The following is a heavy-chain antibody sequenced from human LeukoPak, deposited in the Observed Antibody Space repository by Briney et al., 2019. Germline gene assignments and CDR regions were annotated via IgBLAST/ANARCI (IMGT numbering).Heavy chain of an antibody. V-gene: IGHV4-59*08. D-gene: IGHD6-13*01. Sequence: PSETLSLTCTVSGGSISNYYWSWIRQPPGRGLEWIGYIYYSGSTTYNPSLKSRVTISVDTSKNQFSLKLSSVTAADTAVYYCARHSSSWYGLNYWGQGTMVTVSS. CDR1: GGSISNYY. CDR3: ARHSSSWYGLNY. CDR2: IYYSGST. J-gene: IGHJ3*01.